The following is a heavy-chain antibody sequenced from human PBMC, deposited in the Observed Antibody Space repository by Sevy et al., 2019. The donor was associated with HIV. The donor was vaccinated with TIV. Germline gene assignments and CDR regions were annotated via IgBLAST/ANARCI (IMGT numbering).Heavy chain of an antibody. D-gene: IGHD3-9*01. V-gene: IGHV3-11*01. Sequence: GGSLRLSCAASGFTFSDYFMSWIRQAPGKGLERVSYMSSSGYTIYYADSVKGRFTISRDNAKNSLYLQMNSLRAEDTAVYYCAKLYDILTGHDFGFDYWGQGALVTVSS. CDR2: MSSSGYTI. CDR1: GFTFSDYF. J-gene: IGHJ4*02. CDR3: AKLYDILTGHDFGFDY.